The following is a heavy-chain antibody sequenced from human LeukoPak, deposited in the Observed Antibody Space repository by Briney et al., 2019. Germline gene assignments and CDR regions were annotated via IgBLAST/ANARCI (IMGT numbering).Heavy chain of an antibody. V-gene: IGHV1-69*04. Sequence: GASVKVSCKASGGTFSSYAISWVRQAPGQGLEWKGRFIPILGIANYAQKFQGRVTITADKSTSTAYMELSSLRSEDTAVYYCAREGHRGMATGWVEDYWGQGTLVTVSS. CDR3: AREGHRGMATGWVEDY. J-gene: IGHJ4*02. CDR2: FIPILGIA. CDR1: GGTFSSYA. D-gene: IGHD5-24*01.